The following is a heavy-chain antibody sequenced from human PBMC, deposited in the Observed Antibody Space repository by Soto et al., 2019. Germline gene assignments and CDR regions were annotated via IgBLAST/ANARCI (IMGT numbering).Heavy chain of an antibody. CDR1: GGTFSSYA. V-gene: IGHV1-69*06. J-gene: IGHJ6*02. CDR3: ARDDRGYSGYDLDYYGMDV. Sequence: SVKVSCRASGGTFSSYAISWVRQAPGQGLEWMGGIIPIFGTANYAQKFQGRVTITADKSTSTAYMELSSLRSEDTAVYYCARDDRGYSGYDLDYYGMDVWGQGTTVTVSS. CDR2: IIPIFGTA. D-gene: IGHD5-12*01.